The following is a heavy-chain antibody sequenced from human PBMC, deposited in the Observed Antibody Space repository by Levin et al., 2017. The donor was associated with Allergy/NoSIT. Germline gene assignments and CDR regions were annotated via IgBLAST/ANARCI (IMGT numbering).Heavy chain of an antibody. CDR2: ITDSGGDT. CDR1: GFTFSSYA. D-gene: IGHD6-19*01. V-gene: IGHV3-23*01. CDR3: AKHLSSAWSSKYGMDV. J-gene: IGHJ6*02. Sequence: LSLTCAASGFTFSSYAMSWVRQAPGKGLECVSTITDSGGDTYYPDSVKGRFTISRDNSKNTLFLQMNSLRAEDTALYYCAKHLSSAWSSKYGMDVWGQGTTVTVSS.